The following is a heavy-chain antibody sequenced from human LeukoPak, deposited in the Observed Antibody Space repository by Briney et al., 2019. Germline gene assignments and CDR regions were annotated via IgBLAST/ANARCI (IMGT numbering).Heavy chain of an antibody. Sequence: GGSLRLSCAVPGFTFSSYGMHWVRQAPGKGLGWVAFIRYDGSNKYYADSVKGRFTISRDNSKNTLYLQMNSLRAEDTAVYYCAKALHGSGLNLFDYWGQGTLVTVSS. CDR1: GFTFSSYG. J-gene: IGHJ4*02. CDR3: AKALHGSGLNLFDY. CDR2: IRYDGSNK. V-gene: IGHV3-30*02. D-gene: IGHD3-10*01.